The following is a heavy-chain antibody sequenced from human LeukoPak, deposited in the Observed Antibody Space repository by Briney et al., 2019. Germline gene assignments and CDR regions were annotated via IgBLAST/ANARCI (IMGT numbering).Heavy chain of an antibody. Sequence: GGSLRLSCAASGFTFSSYSMNWVRQAPGKGLEWVSYISSSSSTIYYADSVKGRFTISRDNAKNSLYLQMNSLRAEDTAVYYCARVEGPRGYYYDSSGYNWGQGTLVTVSS. D-gene: IGHD3-22*01. CDR3: ARVEGPRGYYYDSSGYN. V-gene: IGHV3-48*04. J-gene: IGHJ4*02. CDR2: ISSSSSTI. CDR1: GFTFSSYS.